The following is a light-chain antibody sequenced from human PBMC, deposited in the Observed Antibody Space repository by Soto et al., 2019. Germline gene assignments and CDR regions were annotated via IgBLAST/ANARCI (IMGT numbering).Light chain of an antibody. J-gene: IGKJ2*01. V-gene: IGKV3D-11*01. CDR2: LAS. Sequence: EIVLTQSPATLSSFPGDRVTLSCRASQAVNTRLAWYQHRPGQAPRLLIYLASNRAAGVPARFSGSGSGTDFTLTISDVEPEDFAVYYCQQYGRSPRGTFGQGTKLEIK. CDR1: QAVNTR. CDR3: QQYGRSPRGT.